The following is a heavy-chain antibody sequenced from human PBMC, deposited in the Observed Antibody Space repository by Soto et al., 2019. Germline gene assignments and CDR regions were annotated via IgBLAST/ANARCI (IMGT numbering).Heavy chain of an antibody. V-gene: IGHV3-30*04. D-gene: IGHD6-6*01. Sequence: GGSLRLSCAASGFTFSSYAMHWVRQAPGKGLEWVAVISYDGSNKYYADSVKGRFTISRDNSKNTLYLQMNSLRAEDTVVYYCARDKYSSSFDYWGQGTLVTVSS. CDR3: ARDKYSSSFDY. CDR1: GFTFSSYA. CDR2: ISYDGSNK. J-gene: IGHJ4*02.